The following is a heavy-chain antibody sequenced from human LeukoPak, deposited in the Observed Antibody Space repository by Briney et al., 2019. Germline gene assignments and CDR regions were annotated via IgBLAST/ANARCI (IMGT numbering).Heavy chain of an antibody. CDR1: GGSISSYY. CDR2: IYYSGST. D-gene: IGHD5-12*01. CDR3: ARVVFGYSGYVGRNYFDY. J-gene: IGHJ4*02. V-gene: IGHV4-59*01. Sequence: SETLSLTCTVSGGSISSYYWSWIRQPPGKGLEWIGYIYYSGSTNYNPSLKSRVTISVDTSKNQFSLKLSSVTAADTAVYYCARVVFGYSGYVGRNYFDYWGQGTLVTVSS.